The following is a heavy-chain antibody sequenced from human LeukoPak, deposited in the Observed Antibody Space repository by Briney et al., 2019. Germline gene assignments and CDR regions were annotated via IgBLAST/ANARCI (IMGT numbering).Heavy chain of an antibody. CDR2: IKQDGSEK. CDR3: AKGGYSSGWYEVALLHIDY. Sequence: AGGSLRLSCAASGFTFSSYWMSWVRQAPGKGLEWVANIKQDGSEKYYVDSVKGRFTISRDNAKNSLYLQMNSLRAEDTAVYYCAKGGYSSGWYEVALLHIDYWGQGTLVTVSS. D-gene: IGHD6-19*01. CDR1: GFTFSSYW. V-gene: IGHV3-7*03. J-gene: IGHJ4*02.